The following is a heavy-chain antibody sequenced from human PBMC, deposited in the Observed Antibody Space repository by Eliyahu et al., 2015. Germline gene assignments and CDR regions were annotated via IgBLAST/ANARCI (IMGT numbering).Heavy chain of an antibody. CDR1: GXTFXSXG. CDR2: ISYDGSNK. J-gene: IGHJ5*02. Sequence: QVQLVESGGGVVQPGRSLRXSCAAXGXTFXSXGXHWVRQAPGKGLEWVAVISYDGSNKYYADSVKGRFTISRDNSKNTLYLQMNSLRAEDTAVYYCARDKAMTTVTCWFDPWGQGTLVTVSS. CDR3: ARDKAMTTVTCWFDP. D-gene: IGHD4-11*01. V-gene: IGHV3-30*03.